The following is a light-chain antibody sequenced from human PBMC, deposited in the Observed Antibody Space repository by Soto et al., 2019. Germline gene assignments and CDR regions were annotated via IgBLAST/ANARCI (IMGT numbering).Light chain of an antibody. J-gene: IGLJ1*01. Sequence: SYELTQPPSVSVAPGQTARITCGGNNIESKSVHWYQQKPGQAPVLVIYYDSDRPSGIPERFSGSNSGNTATLTISRVKAGDEADYYCQVWDTISDHPDVFGTGTKVTVL. CDR3: QVWDTISDHPDV. V-gene: IGLV3-21*04. CDR1: NIESKS. CDR2: YDS.